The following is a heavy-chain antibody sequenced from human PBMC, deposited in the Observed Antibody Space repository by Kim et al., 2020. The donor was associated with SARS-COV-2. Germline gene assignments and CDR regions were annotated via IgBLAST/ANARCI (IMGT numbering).Heavy chain of an antibody. V-gene: IGHV3-53*01. CDR1: GFTVSSNY. D-gene: IGHD5-12*01. J-gene: IGHJ6*02. CDR3: ARAQYGGYDPYYYYGMDV. CDR2: IYSGGST. Sequence: GGSLRLSCAASGFTVSSNYMSWVRQAPGKGLEWVSVIYSGGSTYYADSVKGRFTISRDNSKNTLYLQMNSLRAEDTAVYYCARAQYGGYDPYYYYGMDVWGQGTTVTVSS.